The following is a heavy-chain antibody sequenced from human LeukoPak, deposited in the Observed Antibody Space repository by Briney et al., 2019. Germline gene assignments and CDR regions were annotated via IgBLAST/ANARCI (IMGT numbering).Heavy chain of an antibody. CDR3: ATDTFYMKGLDS. J-gene: IGHJ5*01. CDR2: IKSKIDGGAI. V-gene: IGHV3-15*07. D-gene: IGHD2/OR15-2a*01. Sequence: GGSLRLSCAASGFNFDNAWMYWLRRAPGKGLEWVGRIKSKIDGGAIDCATPVKGRFTMSRDDSKKTLYLQMNSLKTEDTARYYCATDTFYMKGLDSWGQGTLVIVSS. CDR1: GFNFDNAW.